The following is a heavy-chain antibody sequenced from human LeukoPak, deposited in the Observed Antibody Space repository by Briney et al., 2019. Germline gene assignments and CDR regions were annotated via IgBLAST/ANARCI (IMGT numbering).Heavy chain of an antibody. CDR1: GGSISSYY. Sequence: PSETLSLTCTVSGGSISSYYWSWIRQPTGKGLEWIGRIYTSWSTNFNPSLKSPVTISVDTSKNQFSLKLSSVTAADTAVYYCARGYDILTGYSDDAFDIWGQGTMVTVSS. V-gene: IGHV4-4*07. D-gene: IGHD3-9*01. J-gene: IGHJ3*02. CDR2: IYTSWST. CDR3: ARGYDILTGYSDDAFDI.